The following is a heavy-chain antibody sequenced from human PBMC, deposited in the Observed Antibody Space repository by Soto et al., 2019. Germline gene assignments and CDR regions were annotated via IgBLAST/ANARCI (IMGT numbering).Heavy chain of an antibody. V-gene: IGHV4-4*02. CDR1: GGSISNSNW. Sequence: QVQLQESGPGLVKPSGTLSLTCAVFGGSISNSNWWTWVRQPPGKGLDWIGEIFHSGSTNYNSSLLGRVTLSVDKANHQFSLKLSSVTAADTAVYYCAHRPIVGAAIWGQGTLVTVSS. CDR2: IFHSGST. J-gene: IGHJ4*02. CDR3: AHRPIVGAAI. D-gene: IGHD1-26*01.